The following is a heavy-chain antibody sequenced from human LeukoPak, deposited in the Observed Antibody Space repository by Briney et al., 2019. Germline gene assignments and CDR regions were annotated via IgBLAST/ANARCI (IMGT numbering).Heavy chain of an antibody. CDR1: GFTLFTYW. J-gene: IGHJ6*03. CDR2: IKQDGSAK. CDR3: AKDLWYSSGWLDYYYYMDV. D-gene: IGHD6-19*01. Sequence: GGSLRLSCTASGFTLFTYWMSWVRQAPGKGLEWVANIKQDGSAKYYVDSVEGRFTISRDNAKNSLYLQMNSLRAEDTAVYYCAKDLWYSSGWLDYYYYMDVWGKGTTVTISS. V-gene: IGHV3-7*01.